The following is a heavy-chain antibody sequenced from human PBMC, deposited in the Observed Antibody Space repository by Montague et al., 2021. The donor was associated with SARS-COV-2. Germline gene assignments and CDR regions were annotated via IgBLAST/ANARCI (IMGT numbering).Heavy chain of an antibody. CDR1: ESTFSSHW. J-gene: IGHJ4*02. D-gene: IGHD3-22*01. CDR3: AREGYYYEGYFDN. Sequence: SLRLSCATSESTFSSHWMSWVRQAPGKGLEWVANINPDGSERYYVDSVKGRFTISRDNAQNSLYLQMNSLRAEGTAVYYCAREGYYYEGYFDNWGQGTLVTVSS. CDR2: INPDGSER. V-gene: IGHV3-7*01.